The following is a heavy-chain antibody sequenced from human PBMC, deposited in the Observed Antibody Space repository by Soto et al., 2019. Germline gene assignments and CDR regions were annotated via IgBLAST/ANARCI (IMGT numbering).Heavy chain of an antibody. Sequence: QVQLVESGGGVVQPGRSLRLSCAGSGFTLSSYVMHWVRQAPGKGLEWVAIISYDGSNKYYADSVKGRFTISRDNSKNTLYLQMNSLRAEDTAVYYCARGGAIFEGVIQHYYGMDVWGQGTTVTVSS. J-gene: IGHJ6*02. CDR2: ISYDGSNK. V-gene: IGHV3-30-3*01. D-gene: IGHD3-3*01. CDR3: ARGGAIFEGVIQHYYGMDV. CDR1: GFTLSSYV.